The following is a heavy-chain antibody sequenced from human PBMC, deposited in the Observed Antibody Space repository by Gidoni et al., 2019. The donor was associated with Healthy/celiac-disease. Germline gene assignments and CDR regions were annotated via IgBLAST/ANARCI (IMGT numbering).Heavy chain of an antibody. CDR1: GFTFSNYA. Sequence: EVQLLASGGGLVQPGGSLRLSCAASGFTFSNYAMSWVRQAPGKGLEWVSAISGRGGSTYYADSEKGRFTISRDNSKSTLYLQMNSLRAEDTAVYYCAKAANYFDSSLDYWGQGTLVTVSS. V-gene: IGHV3-23*01. D-gene: IGHD3-22*01. J-gene: IGHJ4*02. CDR3: AKAANYFDSSLDY. CDR2: ISGRGGST.